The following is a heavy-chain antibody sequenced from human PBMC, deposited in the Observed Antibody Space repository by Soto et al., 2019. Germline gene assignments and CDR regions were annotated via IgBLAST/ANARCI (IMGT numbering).Heavy chain of an antibody. CDR2: INAGNGNT. CDR1: GYTFTSYA. D-gene: IGHD2-2*01. J-gene: IGHJ4*02. CDR3: ARGGGYCSSTSCHYYFDY. V-gene: IGHV1-3*01. Sequence: ASVKVSCKASGYTFTSYAMHWVRQAPGQRLEWMGWINAGNGNTKYSQKFQGRVTITRDTSASTAYMELSSLRSEDTAVYYCARGGGYCSSTSCHYYFDYWGQGTLVTVSS.